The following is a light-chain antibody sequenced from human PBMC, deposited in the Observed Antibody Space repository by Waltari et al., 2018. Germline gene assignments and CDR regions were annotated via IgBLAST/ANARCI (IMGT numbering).Light chain of an antibody. J-gene: IGLJ3*02. CDR1: SGSLSTTSY. V-gene: IGLV8-61*01. CDR3: ALYMGSGIWV. Sequence: QTVVTQEPSLSVSPGGTVTLTCALSSGSLSTTSYATWYQQTPGQAPRTLVYKANARSAGDLVRFSGSSLGNTAALTSTGAQADDEADYYCALYMGSGIWVFGGGTRLTVL. CDR2: KAN.